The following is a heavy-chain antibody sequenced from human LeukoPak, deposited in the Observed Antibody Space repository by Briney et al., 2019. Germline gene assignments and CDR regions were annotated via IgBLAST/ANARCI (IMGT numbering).Heavy chain of an antibody. Sequence: SLRLSRAASGFTFDDYAMHWVRQAPGKGLEWVSGISWNSGSIGYADSVKGRFTISRDNAKNSLYLQMNSLRAEDTALYYCAKDKGSGSYYYFDYWGQGTLVTVSS. CDR1: GFTFDDYA. J-gene: IGHJ4*02. V-gene: IGHV3-9*01. D-gene: IGHD1-26*01. CDR2: ISWNSGSI. CDR3: AKDKGSGSYYYFDY.